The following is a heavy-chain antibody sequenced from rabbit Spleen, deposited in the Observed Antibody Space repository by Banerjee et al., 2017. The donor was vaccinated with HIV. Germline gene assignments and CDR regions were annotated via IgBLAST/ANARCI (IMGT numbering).Heavy chain of an antibody. V-gene: IGHV1S45*01. CDR2: IYAGSTGTI. CDR1: GFSFSSSYC. J-gene: IGHJ6*01. Sequence: QEQLEESGGDLVKPEGSLTLTCTASGFSFSSSYCVCWVRQAPGKGLEWIACIYAGSTGTIDFASWAKGRFTISKTSSTTVTLQMTSLTVADTATYFCARDTASSFSTYGMDLWGQGTLVTVS. CDR3: ARDTASSFSTYGMDL. D-gene: IGHD3-3*01.